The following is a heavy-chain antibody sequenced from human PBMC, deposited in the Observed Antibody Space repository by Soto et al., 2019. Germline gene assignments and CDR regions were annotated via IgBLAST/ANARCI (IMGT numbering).Heavy chain of an antibody. V-gene: IGHV3-15*01. CDR3: RRDWDYPVL. CDR2: VRSKADGGTT. Sequence: GGSLRLSCAASGFTFANAWMSRVRQAPGKGLEWVGRVRSKADGGTTDYAAPVKGRFTISRDDSENTLYLQMNSLKIDDTAVYYCRRDWDYPVLWGQGTLVTVSS. J-gene: IGHJ4*02. CDR1: GFTFANAW. D-gene: IGHD1-7*01.